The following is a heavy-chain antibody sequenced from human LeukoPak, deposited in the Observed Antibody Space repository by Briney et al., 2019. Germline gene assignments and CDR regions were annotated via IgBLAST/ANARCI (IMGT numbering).Heavy chain of an antibody. V-gene: IGHV1-18*01. D-gene: IGHD6-19*01. J-gene: IGHJ4*02. Sequence: ASVKVSCKASGYSFINYGISWVRQAPGQGPEWMGWISTYSDDSRYEQKFQGRVTMTTDASTRTAYMELRSLRSDDTAVYYCARESRSSGEDYWGQGTLVTVSS. CDR1: GYSFINYG. CDR2: ISTYSDDS. CDR3: ARESRSSGEDY.